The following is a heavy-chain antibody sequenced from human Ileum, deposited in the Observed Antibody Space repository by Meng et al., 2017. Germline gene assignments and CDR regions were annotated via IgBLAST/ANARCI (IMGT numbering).Heavy chain of an antibody. CDR2: IIPIFGTA. CDR1: GGTFSSYA. CDR3: ARASGWYYYYYGMDV. J-gene: IGHJ6*02. Sequence: SVKVSCKASGGTFSSYAISWVRQAPGQGREWMGGIIPIFGTANYAQKFQGRVTITADKSTSTAYMELSSLRSEDTAVYYCARASGWYYYYYGMDVWGQGTTVTVSS. V-gene: IGHV1-69*06. D-gene: IGHD6-19*01.